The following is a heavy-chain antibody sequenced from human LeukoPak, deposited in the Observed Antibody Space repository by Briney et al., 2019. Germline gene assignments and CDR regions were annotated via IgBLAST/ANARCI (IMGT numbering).Heavy chain of an antibody. D-gene: IGHD4-17*01. V-gene: IGHV3-23*01. CDR3: AKGRDYGDTKDAFDI. Sequence: PGGSLRLSCAPSGLTFSSYAMSWVRQAPGKGLEWVSSISGSGGSTYYADSVKGRFTISRDNSKNTLYLQMNSLRAEHTAVYYCAKGRDYGDTKDAFDIWGQGTMVTVSS. CDR1: GLTFSSYA. CDR2: ISGSGGST. J-gene: IGHJ3*02.